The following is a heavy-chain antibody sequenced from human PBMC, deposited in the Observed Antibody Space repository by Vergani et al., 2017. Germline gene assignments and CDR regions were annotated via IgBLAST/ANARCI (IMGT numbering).Heavy chain of an antibody. CDR2: ISGSGVRA. CDR1: EFTFSNSA. Sequence: EVHLLESGGGLVQPGGSLRLTCAASEFTFSNSAMNWVRNAPGKGLQGFSGISGSGVRAYYTDSVKGRFTISRDTSKNMLFLQMNNLRTEDTAIYYCAIQYFVAGNYLFAYWGQESLVTVSS. J-gene: IGHJ4*02. V-gene: IGHV3-23*01. CDR3: AIQYFVAGNYLFAY. D-gene: IGHD3-9*01.